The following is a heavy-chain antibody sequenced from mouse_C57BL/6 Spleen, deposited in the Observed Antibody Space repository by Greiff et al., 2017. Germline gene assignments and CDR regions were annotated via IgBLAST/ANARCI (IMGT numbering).Heavy chain of an antibody. CDR3: ARGYYGSSYYPYYFDY. CDR1: GYAFSSYW. CDR2: IYPGDGDT. D-gene: IGHD1-1*01. J-gene: IGHJ2*01. V-gene: IGHV1-80*01. Sequence: VKLMESGAELVKPGASVKISCKASGYAFSSYWMNWVKQRPGKGLEWIGQIYPGDGDTNYNGKFKGKATLTADKSSSTAYMQLSSLTSEDSAVYCCARGYYGSSYYPYYFDYWGQGTTLTVSS.